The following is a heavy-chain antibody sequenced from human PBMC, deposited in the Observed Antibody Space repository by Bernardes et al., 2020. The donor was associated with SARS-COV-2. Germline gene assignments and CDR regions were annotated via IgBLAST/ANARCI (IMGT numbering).Heavy chain of an antibody. CDR2: IHYSGST. J-gene: IGHJ6*03. Sequence: SETLSLTCTVSGDSISGSYYYWCWTRQPPGKGLEWIANIHYSGSTYVNPSLKGRVTISVDTSKNQFSLKLSSVTAADTAVYYCARGLLNYYYYMDVWGKGTTVTVSS. CDR3: ARGLLNYYYYMDV. V-gene: IGHV4-39*07. CDR1: GDSISGSYYY.